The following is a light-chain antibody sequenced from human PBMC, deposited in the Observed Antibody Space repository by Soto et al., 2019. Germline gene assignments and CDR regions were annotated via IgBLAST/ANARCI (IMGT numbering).Light chain of an antibody. CDR1: QGIKKY. Sequence: DIQMTQSPSSLSASLGDRVTITCRASQGIKKYVAWYQQKPGKVPKLLIYLTSTRASGVPDRFSGSGSGTDFTLKISRVEAEDVGVYYCMQALQGPPTFGQGTKVEIK. CDR2: LTS. CDR3: MQALQGPPT. V-gene: IGKV1-27*01. J-gene: IGKJ1*01.